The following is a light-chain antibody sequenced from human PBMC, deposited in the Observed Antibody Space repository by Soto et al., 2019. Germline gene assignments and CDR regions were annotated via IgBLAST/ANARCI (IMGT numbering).Light chain of an antibody. CDR1: SSDVGGYNY. CDR2: EVS. CDR3: SSSRVV. V-gene: IGLV2-14*01. Sequence: QSVLTQPASVSGSPGQSITISCTGTSSDVGGYNYVSWYQQHPGKAPKLMIYEVSNRPSGVSNRFSGSKSGNTASLTISGLQAEDEADYYCSSSRVVFGGGTKLTVL. J-gene: IGLJ2*01.